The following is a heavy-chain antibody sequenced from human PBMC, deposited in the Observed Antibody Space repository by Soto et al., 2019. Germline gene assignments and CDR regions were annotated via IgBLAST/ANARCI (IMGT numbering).Heavy chain of an antibody. CDR3: ARGKWEVRFDN. J-gene: IGHJ4*02. D-gene: IGHD1-26*01. Sequence: SETLSLTCAVYGGSFSGYYWSWIRQPPGKGLEWIGEINHSGSPNYNPSLKSRVTISVDTSKNQFSLDLSSVTAADAAVYYCARGKWEVRFDNWGQGTLVTVSS. V-gene: IGHV4-34*01. CDR1: GGSFSGYY. CDR2: INHSGSP.